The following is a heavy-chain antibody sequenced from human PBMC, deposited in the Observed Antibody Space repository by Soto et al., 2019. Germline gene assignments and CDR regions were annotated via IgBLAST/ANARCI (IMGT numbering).Heavy chain of an antibody. D-gene: IGHD4-17*01. CDR3: ARGLSVTLFDN. V-gene: IGHV4-31*03. J-gene: IGHJ4*02. CDR1: GGSISTGGYY. CDR2: IYYSGST. Sequence: QVQLQESGPGLVKPSQTLSLTCTVSGGSISTGGYYWTWIRQHPGKGLEWIGYIYYSGSTYYNPSLKGRVTLSGNKSKNQFSLKPSSVTAADTAVYYCARGLSVTLFDNWGQGTLVTVSS.